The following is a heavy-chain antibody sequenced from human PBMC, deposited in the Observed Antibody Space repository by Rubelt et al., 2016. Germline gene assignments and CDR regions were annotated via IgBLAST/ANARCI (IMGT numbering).Heavy chain of an antibody. CDR3: ARARMTAAGNPYYYYGMDV. CDR1: GYTFTSYG. CDR2: ISAYNGNT. Sequence: QVQLVQSGAEVKKPGASVKVSCKASGYTFTSYGISWVRQAPGQGLEWMGWISAYNGNTNYAQKLQGRVTMTTDTSTSTAYMARRSLRSDDTAVYYCARARMTAAGNPYYYYGMDVWGQGTTVTVSS. J-gene: IGHJ6*02. V-gene: IGHV1-18*01. D-gene: IGHD6-13*01.